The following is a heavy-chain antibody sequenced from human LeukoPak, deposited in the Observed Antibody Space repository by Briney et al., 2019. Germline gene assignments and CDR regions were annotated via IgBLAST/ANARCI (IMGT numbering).Heavy chain of an antibody. Sequence: PSETLSLTCIVSGGSVSSGSYYWSWIRQPPGKGLEWIVYIYYNANTNSNPSLKSRVTISLDTSKNQFSLRLSSVTAADTAVYYCARLVVAASPFYYYGIDVWGQGTTVTVSS. J-gene: IGHJ6*02. CDR1: GGSVSSGSYY. CDR2: IYYNANT. V-gene: IGHV4-61*01. CDR3: ARLVVAASPFYYYGIDV. D-gene: IGHD2-15*01.